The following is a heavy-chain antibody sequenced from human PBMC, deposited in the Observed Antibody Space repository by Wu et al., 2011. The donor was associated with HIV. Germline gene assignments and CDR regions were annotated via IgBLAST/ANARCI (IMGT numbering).Heavy chain of an antibody. J-gene: IGHJ6*02. CDR1: GYTFRNHG. CDR3: ARDESGSSSFYGMDV. D-gene: IGHD1-26*01. Sequence: QVQLVQSGAEVKKPGASVKVSCKASGYTFRNHGITWVRQAPGQAFEWMGWINTNNGDTDYAQSLQGRVTMTTDTSSSTAYMEVRSLRSDDTAVYYCARDESGSSSFYGMDVWGQGTTVTVSS. CDR2: INTNNGDT. V-gene: IGHV1-18*01.